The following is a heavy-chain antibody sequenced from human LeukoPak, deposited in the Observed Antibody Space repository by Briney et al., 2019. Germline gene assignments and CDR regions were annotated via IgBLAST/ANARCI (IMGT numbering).Heavy chain of an antibody. V-gene: IGHV3-66*01. CDR2: IYSGGSA. D-gene: IGHD5-24*01. Sequence: GGSLRLSCVASGFSVSSNYMNWVRQAPGKGLEWVSAIYSGGSADYADSVKGRFTISRDNSKNTVYLQVNSLRAEDTAVYYCARGRYTIWFDPWGQGTLVTVSS. CDR1: GFSVSSNY. CDR3: ARGRYTIWFDP. J-gene: IGHJ5*02.